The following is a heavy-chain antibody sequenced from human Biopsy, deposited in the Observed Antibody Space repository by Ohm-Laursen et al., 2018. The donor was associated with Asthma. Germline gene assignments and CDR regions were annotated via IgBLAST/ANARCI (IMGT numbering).Heavy chain of an antibody. CDR2: IYTSGST. V-gene: IGHV4-30-2*01. CDR3: ARVKDGYNFDY. D-gene: IGHD5-24*01. Sequence: TLSLTCAVSGGSISSGGYSWCWIRQPPGKGLGRIGYIYTSGSTYYNPSLKSQVTISVDRSKNQFSLKMTSVTAADTAVDYCARVKDGYNFDYGGQETLVTVSS. J-gene: IGHJ4*02. CDR1: GGSISSGGYS.